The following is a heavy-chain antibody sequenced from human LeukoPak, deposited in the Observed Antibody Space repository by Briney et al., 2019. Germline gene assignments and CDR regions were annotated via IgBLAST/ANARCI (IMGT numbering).Heavy chain of an antibody. J-gene: IGHJ4*02. CDR1: GFTFSSYS. D-gene: IGHD3-22*01. V-gene: IGHV3-21*01. Sequence: GGSLRLSCAASGFTFSSYSMNWVRQAPGKGLEWVSSISSSSYIYYADSVKGRFTISRDNAKNSLYLQMNSLRAEDTAVYYCARVGSEGDYYDSSGYFDYWGQGTLVTVSS. CDR3: ARVGSEGDYYDSSGYFDY. CDR2: ISSSSYI.